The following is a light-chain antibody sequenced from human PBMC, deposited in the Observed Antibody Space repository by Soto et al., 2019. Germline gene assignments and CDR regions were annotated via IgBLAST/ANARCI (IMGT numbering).Light chain of an antibody. CDR2: STS. J-gene: IGKJ1*01. V-gene: IGKV3-20*01. CDR3: QQFGNSPWT. CDR1: QAVTSPF. Sequence: EIVLTQSPGTLSLSPGERATLSCRASQAVTSPFLAWYQQKPGQAPRLVIYSTSGRATGIPDRFSGSGSGRDFTLTISRLEPEDFAVYFCQQFGNSPWTFGQGTKVDI.